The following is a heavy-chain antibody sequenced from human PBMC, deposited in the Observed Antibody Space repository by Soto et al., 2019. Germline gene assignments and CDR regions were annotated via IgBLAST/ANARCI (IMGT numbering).Heavy chain of an antibody. Sequence: PSQTLSLTCVISGDSVSSNSAAWNWIRQSPSRGLEWLGRTYYRSKWYNDYAVSVKSRITINPDTSKNQFSLQLNSVTPEDTAVYYCARASYSSSSYPSGMDVWGQGTTVTVSS. CDR2: TYYRSKWYN. D-gene: IGHD6-6*01. V-gene: IGHV6-1*01. CDR3: ARASYSSSSYPSGMDV. CDR1: GDSVSSNSAA. J-gene: IGHJ6*02.